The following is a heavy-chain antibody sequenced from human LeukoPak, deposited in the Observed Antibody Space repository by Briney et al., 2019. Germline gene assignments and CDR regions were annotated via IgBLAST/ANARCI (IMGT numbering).Heavy chain of an antibody. Sequence: GASVKVSCKASGYTFTSYGISWVRQAPGQGLEWMGWISAYNGNTNYAQKLQGRVTMTTDTSTSTAYMELRSLRSDDTAVYYCARAPPGYSSSWYRYWGQGTLVTVSS. V-gene: IGHV1-18*01. CDR3: ARAPPGYSSSWYRY. J-gene: IGHJ4*02. CDR1: GYTFTSYG. CDR2: ISAYNGNT. D-gene: IGHD6-13*01.